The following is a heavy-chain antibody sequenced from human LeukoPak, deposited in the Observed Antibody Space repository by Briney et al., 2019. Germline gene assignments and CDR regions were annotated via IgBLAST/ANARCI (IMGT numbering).Heavy chain of an antibody. CDR3: ARGRRASPYNWFDP. V-gene: IGHV4-34*01. J-gene: IGHJ5*02. Sequence: PSETLSLTCAVYIGPFSGYYWTWIRQSPGKGLEWIGEINHSGSTDYNPSLKSRVTISVDTSKNQFSLKLSSVTAADTAVYYCARGRRASPYNWFDPWGQGTLVTVSS. CDR2: INHSGST. CDR1: IGPFSGYY.